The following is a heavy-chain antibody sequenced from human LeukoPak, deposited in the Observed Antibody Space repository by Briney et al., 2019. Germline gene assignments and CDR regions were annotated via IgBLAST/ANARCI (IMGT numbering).Heavy chain of an antibody. CDR3: AGEGMELWLD. CDR1: GFTFSSYE. Sequence: PGGSLRLSCAASGFTFSSYEMNWVRQAPGKGLEWVSYISSSGSTIYYADSVKGRFTISRDNAKNSLYLQMNSLRAEDTAVYYCAGEGMELWLDWGQGTLVTVSS. V-gene: IGHV3-48*03. J-gene: IGHJ4*02. CDR2: ISSSGSTI. D-gene: IGHD5-18*01.